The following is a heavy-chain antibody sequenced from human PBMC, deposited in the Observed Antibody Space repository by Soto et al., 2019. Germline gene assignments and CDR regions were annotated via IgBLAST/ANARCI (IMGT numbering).Heavy chain of an antibody. CDR3: AREYRVKNSYDFWSGYYRTSYGMDV. D-gene: IGHD3-3*01. V-gene: IGHV3-48*03. Sequence: GGSLRLSCAASGLTVSSYEMNWVRQAPGKGLEWVSYISSSGSTIYYADSVKGRFTISRDNAKSSLYLQMNSLRAEDTAVYYCAREYRVKNSYDFWSGYYRTSYGMDVWGQGTTVTVSS. CDR1: GLTVSSYE. J-gene: IGHJ6*02. CDR2: ISSSGSTI.